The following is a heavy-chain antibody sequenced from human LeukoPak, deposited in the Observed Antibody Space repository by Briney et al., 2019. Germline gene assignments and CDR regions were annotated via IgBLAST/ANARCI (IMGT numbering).Heavy chain of an antibody. CDR2: ISPSGSIL. J-gene: IGHJ4*02. D-gene: IGHD1-26*01. CDR1: GFTFPRHG. Sequence: PGGSLRLSCAASGFTFPRHGINWVRQAPGKGLEWVSGISPSGSILYYADSVKGRFTISRDNSKNTLYLQMNSLRAEDTAVYYCAKWVVGANFLDYWGQGTLVTVSS. CDR3: AKWVVGANFLDY. V-gene: IGHV3-23*01.